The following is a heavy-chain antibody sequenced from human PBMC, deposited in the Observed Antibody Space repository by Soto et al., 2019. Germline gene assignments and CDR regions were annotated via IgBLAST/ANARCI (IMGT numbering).Heavy chain of an antibody. Sequence: SETLSLTCTVSGGSISSGGYYWSWIRQHPGKGLEWIGYISYSGSTYFNPSLKSRLTISVDTSKNQFSLQLSSVTAEDTAVYYCARAGNSSSSQVAYWFDPCGEATLVTVSS. D-gene: IGHD6-6*01. CDR3: ARAGNSSSSQVAYWFDP. CDR2: ISYSGST. V-gene: IGHV4-31*03. CDR1: GGSISSGGYY. J-gene: IGHJ5*02.